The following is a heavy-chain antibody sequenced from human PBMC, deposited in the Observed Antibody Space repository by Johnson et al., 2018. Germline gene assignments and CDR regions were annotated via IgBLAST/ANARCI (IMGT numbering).Heavy chain of an antibody. V-gene: IGHV3-30-3*01. J-gene: IGHJ6*03. Sequence: QVQLVQSGGGVVQPGRSLRLSCAASGFTFSSYAMHWVRQAPGKGLEWVAVISYDGSNKYYPDSVKGRFTISRDNSKNTLYLQMNSLRAEDTAVYYCARDSHYDSSGYYYFAYYYYYMDVWGKGTTVTVSS. CDR2: ISYDGSNK. CDR1: GFTFSSYA. CDR3: ARDSHYDSSGYYYFAYYYYYMDV. D-gene: IGHD3-22*01.